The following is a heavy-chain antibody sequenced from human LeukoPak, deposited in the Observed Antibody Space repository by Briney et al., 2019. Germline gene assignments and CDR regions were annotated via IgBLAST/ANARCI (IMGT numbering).Heavy chain of an antibody. D-gene: IGHD6-19*01. J-gene: IGHJ3*02. V-gene: IGHV4-34*01. CDR3: ARGPTEWLVRRTDAFDI. Sequence: SETLSLTCAVYGGSFSGYYWSWIRQPPGKGLEWIGEINHSGSTNYNPSLKSRVTISVDTSKNQFSLKLSSVTAADTAVYYCARGPTEWLVRRTDAFDIWGQGTMVTVSS. CDR1: GGSFSGYY. CDR2: INHSGST.